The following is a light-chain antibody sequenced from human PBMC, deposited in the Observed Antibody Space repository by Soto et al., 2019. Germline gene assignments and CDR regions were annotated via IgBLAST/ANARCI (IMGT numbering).Light chain of an antibody. CDR2: AAS. J-gene: IGKJ2*01. Sequence: DFQMTQSPSALAASVGDRVTFTCRATQSISRSLNWYQQKPGKAPKLLIYAASTLQSGVPSRFSGSGSGTDFSLTINSLQPEDAATYYCQQSYTTPVFGQGTKLEIK. V-gene: IGKV1-39*01. CDR3: QQSYTTPV. CDR1: QSISRS.